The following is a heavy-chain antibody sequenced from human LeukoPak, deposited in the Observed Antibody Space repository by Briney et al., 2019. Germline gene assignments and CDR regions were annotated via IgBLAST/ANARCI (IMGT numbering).Heavy chain of an antibody. CDR2: INHSGST. Sequence: PSETLSLTCTVSGGSLSSGSYYWSWIRQPPGKGLEWIGEINHSGSTNYNPSLKSRVTISVDTSKNQFSLKLSSVTAADTAVYYCARRGHMDVWGKGTTVTVSS. CDR1: GGSLSSGSYY. CDR3: ARRGHMDV. J-gene: IGHJ6*03. V-gene: IGHV4-39*07.